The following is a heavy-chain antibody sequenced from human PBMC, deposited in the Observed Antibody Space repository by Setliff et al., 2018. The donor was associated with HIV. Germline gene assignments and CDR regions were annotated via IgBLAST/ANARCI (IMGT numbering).Heavy chain of an antibody. CDR2: IFWDDDE. CDR1: GFSLNTTGVS. J-gene: IGHJ5*01. D-gene: IGHD3-10*01. V-gene: IGHV2-5*02. Sequence: SGPTLVNPTQTLRLTCTFSGFSLNTTGVSVGWIRQPPGKALDWLALIFWDDDERYSPSLESRLTITKDTSKNQVVLTMTNMDLVDTATYFCAHGAWTYGSGSYYYNWFDSWGQGQWSPSPQ. CDR3: AHGAWTYGSGSYYYNWFDS.